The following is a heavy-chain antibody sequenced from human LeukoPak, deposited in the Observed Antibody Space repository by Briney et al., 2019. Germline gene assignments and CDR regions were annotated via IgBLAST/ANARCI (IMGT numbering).Heavy chain of an antibody. J-gene: IGHJ5*02. CDR2: INHSGST. D-gene: IGHD2-15*01. V-gene: IGHV4-34*01. CDR1: GGSISSYY. Sequence: SETLSLTCTVSGGSISSYYWSWIRQPPGKGLEWIGEINHSGSTNYNPSLKSRVTISVDTSKNQFSLKLSSVTAADTAVYYCARGPLGYCSGGSCRKLDPWGQGTLVTVSS. CDR3: ARGPLGYCSGGSCRKLDP.